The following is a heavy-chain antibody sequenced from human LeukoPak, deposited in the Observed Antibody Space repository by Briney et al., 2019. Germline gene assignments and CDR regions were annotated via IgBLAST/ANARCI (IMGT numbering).Heavy chain of an antibody. Sequence: ASVKVSCKASGYSFTSYYMHWVRQAPGQGLEWMGIINPSGGSTSYAQKFQGRVTMTRDMSTSTVYMELSSLRSEDTAVYYCARDVGLNDYYYYYMDVWGKGTTVTVSS. J-gene: IGHJ6*03. D-gene: IGHD3-16*01. CDR1: GYSFTSYY. CDR3: ARDVGLNDYYYYYMDV. CDR2: INPSGGST. V-gene: IGHV1-46*01.